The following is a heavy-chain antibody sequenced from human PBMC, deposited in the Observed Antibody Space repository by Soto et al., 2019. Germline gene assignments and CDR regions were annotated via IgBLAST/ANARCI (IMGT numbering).Heavy chain of an antibody. D-gene: IGHD3-16*01. Sequence: GGSLRLSCAASVFTFSSYAMSWVRQAPGKGLEWVSAISGSGGSTYYADSVKGRFTISRDNSKNTLYLQMNSLRAEDTAVYYCAKDGTSPGGVRYYYYYDMDVWGQGTTVTVSS. V-gene: IGHV3-23*01. CDR1: VFTFSSYA. CDR2: ISGSGGST. J-gene: IGHJ6*02. CDR3: AKDGTSPGGVRYYYYYDMDV.